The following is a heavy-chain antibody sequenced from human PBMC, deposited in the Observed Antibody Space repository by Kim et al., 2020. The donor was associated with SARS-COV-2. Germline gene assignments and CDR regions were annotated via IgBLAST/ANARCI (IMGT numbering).Heavy chain of an antibody. CDR3: ARGRDGYKYDY. Sequence: TTYNPCLKSRATISVDTSKNQFSLKLSSVTAADTAVYYCARGRDGYKYDYWGQGTLVTVSS. CDR2: T. V-gene: IGHV4-34*01. D-gene: IGHD5-12*01. J-gene: IGHJ4*02.